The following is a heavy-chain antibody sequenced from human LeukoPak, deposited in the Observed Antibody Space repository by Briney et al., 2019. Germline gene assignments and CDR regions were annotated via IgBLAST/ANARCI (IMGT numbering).Heavy chain of an antibody. J-gene: IGHJ4*02. V-gene: IGHV4-38-2*02. CDR2: IWHSGST. D-gene: IGHD6-6*01. CDR3: ARDVGARLPGY. Sequence: PSETLSLTCTVSGYSITSGYYWGWIRQPPGKGLEWIGSIWHSGSTYYNPSLKSRVTISVDKSKNQFSMKLTSVTAEDTAFYYCARDVGARLPGYWGQGILVTVSS. CDR1: GYSITSGYY.